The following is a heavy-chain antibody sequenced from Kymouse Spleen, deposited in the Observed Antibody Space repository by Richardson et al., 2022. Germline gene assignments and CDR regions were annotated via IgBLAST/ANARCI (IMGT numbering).Heavy chain of an antibody. CDR1: GGSVSSGSYY. J-gene: IGHJ5*02. V-gene: IGHV4-61*01. CDR2: IYYSGST. D-gene: IGHD3-10*01. CDR3: ARNYGSGSYYNEDWFDP. Sequence: QVQLQESGPGLVKPSETLSLTCTVSGGSVSSGSYYWSWIRQPPGKGLEWIGYIYYSGSTNYNPSLKSRVTISVDTSKNQFSLKLSSVTAADTAVYYCARNYGSGSYYNEDWFDPWGQGTLVTVSS.